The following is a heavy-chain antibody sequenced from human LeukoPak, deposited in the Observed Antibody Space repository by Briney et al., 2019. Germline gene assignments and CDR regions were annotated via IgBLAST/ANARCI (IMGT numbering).Heavy chain of an antibody. CDR3: ANGGARTSYRFDN. V-gene: IGHV3-23*01. CDR1: GFTFSSYA. J-gene: IGHJ4*02. Sequence: GGSLRLSCAASGFTFSSYALSWVRQAPGKGLEWVSAISDGGAFTHYADSVKGRFIISRDNSKNTLYLQMKSLRAEDTAVYYCANGGARTSYRFDNWGQGTLVTVS. D-gene: IGHD1-7*01. CDR2: ISDGGAFT.